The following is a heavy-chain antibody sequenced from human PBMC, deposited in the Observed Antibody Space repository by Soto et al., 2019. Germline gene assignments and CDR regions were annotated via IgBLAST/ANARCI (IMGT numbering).Heavy chain of an antibody. CDR2: IYYTGST. V-gene: IGHV4-59*01. D-gene: IGHD3-9*01. CDR3: ARGRYDVLTGYYPWSYHYYMDV. CDR1: GDSISTYY. J-gene: IGHJ6*03. Sequence: LSLTCTVSGDSISTYYWSWVRQPPGKGPEWIGYIYYTGSTNYNSSLKSRVTISVDTSKNQFSLKLSSVTAADTAVYYCARGRYDVLTGYYPWSYHYYMDVWGKGTTVTVSS.